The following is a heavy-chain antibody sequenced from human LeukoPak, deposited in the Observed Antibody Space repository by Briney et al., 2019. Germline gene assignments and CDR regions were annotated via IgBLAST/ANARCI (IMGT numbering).Heavy chain of an antibody. CDR2: IYYSGST. V-gene: IGHV4-59*01. Sequence: PSETLSLTCTDSGGSISSYYWSWIRQPPGKGLEWIGYIYYSGSTNYNPSLKSRVTISVDTSKNQFSLKLSSVTAADTAVYYCARGRYFDWFRFDYWGQGTLVTVSS. J-gene: IGHJ4*02. CDR1: GGSISSYY. D-gene: IGHD3-9*01. CDR3: ARGRYFDWFRFDY.